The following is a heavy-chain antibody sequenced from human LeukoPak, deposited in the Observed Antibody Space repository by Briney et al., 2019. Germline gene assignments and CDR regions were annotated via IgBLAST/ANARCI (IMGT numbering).Heavy chain of an antibody. CDR3: ASKGSRGDFDY. CDR2: IIPIFGTA. Sequence: ASVKVSCKASGGTFSSYAISWVRQAPGQGLEWMGGIIPIFGTANYAQKFQGRVTITADESTSTAYMELSSLRSEDTAVNYCASKGSRGDFDYWGQGTLVTVSS. J-gene: IGHJ4*02. V-gene: IGHV1-69*01. D-gene: IGHD1-26*01. CDR1: GGTFSSYA.